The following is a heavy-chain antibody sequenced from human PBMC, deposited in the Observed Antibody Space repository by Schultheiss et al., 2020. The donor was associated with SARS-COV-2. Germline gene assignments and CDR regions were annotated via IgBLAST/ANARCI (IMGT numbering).Heavy chain of an antibody. Sequence: GGSLRLSCAASGFTFTGYWMHWVRQVPGKGPVWVSRVSSDGYSTTYADFVKGRFTISRANAKNSLYLQMNTLRAEDTALYYCARALMVRGVTSYYYMDVWGKGTTVTVSS. CDR1: GFTFTGYW. V-gene: IGHV3-74*01. CDR3: ARALMVRGVTSYYYMDV. D-gene: IGHD3-10*01. J-gene: IGHJ6*03. CDR2: VSSDGYST.